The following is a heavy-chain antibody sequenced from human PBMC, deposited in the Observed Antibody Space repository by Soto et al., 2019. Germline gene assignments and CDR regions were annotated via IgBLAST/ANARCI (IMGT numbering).Heavy chain of an antibody. V-gene: IGHV4-39*01. D-gene: IGHD3-10*01. CDR1: GGSISSSVHY. Sequence: QLQLQESGPGLVKPSEALSLTCTVSGGSISSSVHYWGWIRQTPGKGLEWIGNIFYSGGTHYNASFMSRVSLSVDSSKNQLSLNVTSVTAADTALYYCARRSYGSGVDLWGRGTLVTVSS. J-gene: IGHJ5*02. CDR3: ARRSYGSGVDL. CDR2: IFYSGGT.